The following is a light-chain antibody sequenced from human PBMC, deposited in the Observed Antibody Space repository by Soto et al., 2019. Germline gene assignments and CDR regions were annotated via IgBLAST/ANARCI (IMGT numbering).Light chain of an antibody. V-gene: IGKV1-33*01. CDR2: DAS. J-gene: IGKJ2*01. CDR1: QDISNY. Sequence: DIQMTQSPSSLSASVGDRVTITCQASQDISNYLNWYQQKPGKAPKLLIYDASNLETGVPSRFSGSGSGTDFTFPISSLQHEDIETYYCQQYDNLPYTFGQGTKLEIK. CDR3: QQYDNLPYT.